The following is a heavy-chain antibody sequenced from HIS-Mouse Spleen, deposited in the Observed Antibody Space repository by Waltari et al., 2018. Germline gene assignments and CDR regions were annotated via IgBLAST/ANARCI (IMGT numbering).Heavy chain of an antibody. J-gene: IGHJ4*02. V-gene: IGHV6-1*01. CDR1: GDSVPSHSPA. CDR2: TYYRSKWYN. CDR3: ARYSSSFDY. Sequence: QVQLQQSGPGLVKPSQTLSLTCAIPGDSVPSHSPAWNGIRPSPSQGLEWLGRTYYRSKWYNDYAVSVKSRITINPDTSKNQFSLQLNSVTPEDTAVYYCARYSSSFDYWGQGTLVTVSS. D-gene: IGHD6-6*01.